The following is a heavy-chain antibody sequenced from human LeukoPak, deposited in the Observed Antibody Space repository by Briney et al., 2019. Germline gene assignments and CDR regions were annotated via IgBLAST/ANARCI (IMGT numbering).Heavy chain of an antibody. CDR2: IRYDGSNK. CDR1: GFIFSTYG. J-gene: IGHJ4*02. CDR3: AKSYYYDSSGSLGFYY. Sequence: GGSLRLSCAASGFIFSTYGMHWVRQAPGKGLEWVAFIRYDGSNKYYADSVKGRFTISRDNSKNTLYPQMNSLRAEDTAVYYCAKSYYYDSSGSLGFYYWGQGTLVTVSS. D-gene: IGHD3-22*01. V-gene: IGHV3-30*02.